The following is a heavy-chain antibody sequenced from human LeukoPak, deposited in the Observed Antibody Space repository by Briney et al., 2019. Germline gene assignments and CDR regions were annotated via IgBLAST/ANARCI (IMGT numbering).Heavy chain of an antibody. Sequence: SGTLSLTCAVSGGSISSSNWWSWVRQPPGKGLEWIGEIYHSGSTNYNPSLKSRVTISVDKSKNQFPLKLSSVTAADTAVYYCARGGVYGSGERFDYWGQGTLVTVSS. CDR2: IYHSGST. J-gene: IGHJ4*02. D-gene: IGHD3-10*01. CDR3: ARGGVYGSGERFDY. CDR1: GGSISSSNW. V-gene: IGHV4-4*02.